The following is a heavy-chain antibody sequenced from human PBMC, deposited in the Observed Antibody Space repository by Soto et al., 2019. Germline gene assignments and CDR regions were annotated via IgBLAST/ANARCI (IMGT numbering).Heavy chain of an antibody. CDR2: IWYDGSNK. D-gene: IGHD4-4*01. J-gene: IGHJ4*01. CDR1: GFNFSKYG. V-gene: IGHV3-33*01. Sequence: QVQLVESGGGVVQTGRSLRVSCGTSGFNFSKYGFHWVRQAPGKGLEWVAMIWYDGSNKFYVDSVKGRFTISRDNSKNTVYLQMNSLRADDTAIYYCARDRSDYSGVDYWGQGTVVTVSS. CDR3: ARDRSDYSGVDY.